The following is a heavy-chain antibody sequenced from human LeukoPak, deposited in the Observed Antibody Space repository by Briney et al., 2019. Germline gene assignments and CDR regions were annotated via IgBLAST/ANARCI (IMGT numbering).Heavy chain of an antibody. Sequence: ASVKVSCKASGYTFTGYYMHWVRQAPGQRLEWMGWINPNSGGTNYAQKFQGRVTMTRDTSISTAYMELSRLRSDDTAVYYCARDPLSSIAAQGWFDPWGQGTLVTVSS. CDR2: INPNSGGT. CDR3: ARDPLSSIAAQGWFDP. J-gene: IGHJ5*02. D-gene: IGHD6-6*01. V-gene: IGHV1-2*02. CDR1: GYTFTGYY.